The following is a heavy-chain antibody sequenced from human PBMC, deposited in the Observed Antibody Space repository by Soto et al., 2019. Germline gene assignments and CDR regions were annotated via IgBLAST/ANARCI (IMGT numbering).Heavy chain of an antibody. CDR1: GGSISSGGYY. D-gene: IGHD3-10*01. Sequence: PSETLSLTCTVSGGSISSGGYYWSWIRQHPGKGLEWIGYIYYSGSTYYNPSLKSRVTISVDTSKNQFSLKLSSVTAADTAVYYCARDPVVIGFGEGRVELDAFDIWGQGTMVTVSS. CDR3: ARDPVVIGFGEGRVELDAFDI. CDR2: IYYSGST. J-gene: IGHJ3*02. V-gene: IGHV4-31*03.